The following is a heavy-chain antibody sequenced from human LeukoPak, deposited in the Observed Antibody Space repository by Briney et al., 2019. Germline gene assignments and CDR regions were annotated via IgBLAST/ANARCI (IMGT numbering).Heavy chain of an antibody. J-gene: IGHJ4*02. D-gene: IGHD3-22*01. Sequence: PGGSLRLSCAASGFTLSSYSMNWVRQAPGKGLEWVSSISSSSSYIYYADSVKGRFTVSRDNAKNSLYLQMNSLRDEDTAVFYCARDDSSGYYFDYWGQGTLVTVSS. CDR3: ARDDSSGYYFDY. CDR1: GFTLSSYS. CDR2: ISSSSSYI. V-gene: IGHV3-21*01.